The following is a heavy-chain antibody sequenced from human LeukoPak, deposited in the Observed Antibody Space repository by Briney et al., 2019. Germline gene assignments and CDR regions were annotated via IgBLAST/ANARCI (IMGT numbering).Heavy chain of an antibody. CDR1: GFSLSSYG. D-gene: IGHD6-13*01. J-gene: IGHJ6*02. CDR2: IWSDGSSK. Sequence: GRSLRLSCAASGFSLSSYGMHWVRQAPGKGLEWVAVIWSDGSSKHYADSVTGRFTISRDNSKNTLYLQMSSLRAEDTALYYCARGQPPSYYDMDVWGQGTTVTVCS. CDR3: ARGQPPSYYDMDV. V-gene: IGHV3-33*01.